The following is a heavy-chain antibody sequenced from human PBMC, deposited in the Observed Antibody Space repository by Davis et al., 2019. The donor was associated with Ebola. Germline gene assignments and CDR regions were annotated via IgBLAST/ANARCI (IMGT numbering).Heavy chain of an antibody. CDR1: GGSFSGYY. CDR2: INHSGST. CDR3: ARQTDSSWKNYYYHYGMDV. D-gene: IGHD6-13*01. J-gene: IGHJ6*02. V-gene: IGHV4-34*01. Sequence: SETLSLTCAVYGGSFSGYYWSWIRQPPGKGLEWIGEINHSGSTNYNPSLKSRVTISVDTSKNQFSLKLSSVTAADTAVYYCARQTDSSWKNYYYHYGMDVWGQGTTVTVSS.